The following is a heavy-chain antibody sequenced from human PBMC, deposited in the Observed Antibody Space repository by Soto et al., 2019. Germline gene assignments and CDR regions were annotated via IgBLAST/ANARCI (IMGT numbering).Heavy chain of an antibody. CDR2: ISGSGGSI. D-gene: IGHD1-1*01. J-gene: IGHJ4*02. CDR1: GFTLTNYA. V-gene: IGHV3-23*01. Sequence: HPGGSLRLSCVASGFTLTNYAMTWVRQAPGKGLEWVSVISGSGGSIYYADSVKGRFSISRDTSRNTLYLHMNGLRAEDAALYYCARYVAPSPTVIRAFDYWGQGTLVTVSS. CDR3: ARYVAPSPTVIRAFDY.